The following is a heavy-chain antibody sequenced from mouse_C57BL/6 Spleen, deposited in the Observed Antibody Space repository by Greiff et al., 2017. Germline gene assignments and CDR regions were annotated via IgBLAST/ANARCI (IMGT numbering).Heavy chain of an antibody. J-gene: IGHJ4*01. Sequence: QVQLQQPGAELVKPGASVKMSCKASGYTFTSYWITWVKQRPGQGLEWIGDIYPGSGSTNYKEKFKSKATLTVDTYSSTAYMQLRSLTSEDSAVDYCARRDITTVVAPYYYAMDDWGQGTSVTVSS. CDR2: IYPGSGST. D-gene: IGHD1-1*01. V-gene: IGHV1-55*01. CDR1: GYTFTSYW. CDR3: ARRDITTVVAPYYYAMDD.